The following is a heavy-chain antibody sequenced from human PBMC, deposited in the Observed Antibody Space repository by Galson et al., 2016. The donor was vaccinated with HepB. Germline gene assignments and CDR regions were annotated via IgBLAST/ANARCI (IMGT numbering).Heavy chain of an antibody. CDR3: AKERLVRRIFDH. V-gene: IGHV3-23*01. Sequence: SLRLSCAASGFVFSNFGLSWVRQAPGKGLEWVASISTRRTTYCSDSVQGRFNISRDNSNNTLYLQMNGLRAEDTSVYYCAKERLVRRIFDHWGQGTLLTVSS. CDR2: ISTRRTT. CDR1: GFVFSNFG. D-gene: IGHD1-1*01. J-gene: IGHJ4*02.